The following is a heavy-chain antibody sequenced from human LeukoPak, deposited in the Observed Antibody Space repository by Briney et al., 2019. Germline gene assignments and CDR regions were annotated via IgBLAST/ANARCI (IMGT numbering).Heavy chain of an antibody. CDR2: LYYSGST. D-gene: IGHD2-21*02. V-gene: IGHV4-39*03. Sequence: SETLSLTCTVSGGSISSSSYYWGWIRQPPGKGLEWIGSLYYSGSTYYNPSLKSRVTISVDTSKNQFSLKLSSVTAADTVVYYCSGVVEVTAAVRYYYYMDVWGKGTTVTVSS. CDR1: GGSISSSSYY. J-gene: IGHJ6*03. CDR3: SGVVEVTAAVRYYYYMDV.